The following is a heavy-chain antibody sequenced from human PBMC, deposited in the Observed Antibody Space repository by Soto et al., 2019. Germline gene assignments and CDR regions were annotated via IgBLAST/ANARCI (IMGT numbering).Heavy chain of an antibody. Sequence: PSETLSLTCTVSGGSISSYYWSWIRQPPGKGLEWIGYIYYSGSTNYNPSLKSRVTISVDTSKNQFSLKLSSVTAADTAVYYCARADYYGSGPWNWFDPWGQGTLVTVSS. CDR3: ARADYYGSGPWNWFDP. J-gene: IGHJ5*02. CDR1: GGSISSYY. D-gene: IGHD3-10*01. CDR2: IYYSGST. V-gene: IGHV4-59*08.